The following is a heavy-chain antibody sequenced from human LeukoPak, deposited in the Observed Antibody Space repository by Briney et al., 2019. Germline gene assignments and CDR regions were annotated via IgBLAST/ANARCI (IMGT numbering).Heavy chain of an antibody. D-gene: IGHD3-10*01. CDR1: GFTFRRYG. CDR2: INGSGGST. J-gene: IGHJ4*02. Sequence: PGGSLRLSCAASGFTFRRYGMIWVRQAPGKGLEWVSDINGSGGSTYYADSVKGRLTISRDNSKNTLYLQMNSLRAGDTALYYCAKRGVLWGQGTLVTVSS. CDR3: AKRGVL. V-gene: IGHV3-23*01.